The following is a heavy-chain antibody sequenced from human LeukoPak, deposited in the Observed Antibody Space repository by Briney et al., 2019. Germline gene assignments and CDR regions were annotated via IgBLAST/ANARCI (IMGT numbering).Heavy chain of an antibody. CDR2: IYYSGST. CDR3: ARGVTTVTLFDP. CDR1: GGSISSGGYS. J-gene: IGHJ5*02. Sequence: ASETLSLTCTVSGGSISSGGYSWSWIRQHPGKGLEWIGYIYYSGSTYYNPSLKSRVTISVDTSKNQFSLKLSSVTAADTAVYYCARGVTTVTLFDPWGQGTLVTVSS. D-gene: IGHD4-17*01. V-gene: IGHV4-31*03.